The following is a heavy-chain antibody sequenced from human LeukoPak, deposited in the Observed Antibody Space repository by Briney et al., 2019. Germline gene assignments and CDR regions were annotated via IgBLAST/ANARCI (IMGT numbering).Heavy chain of an antibody. D-gene: IGHD6-6*01. Sequence: SETLSLTCTVSGGSISGSNYYWGWIRKPPGKGLEWIGSIFYTGSSYYNPSLKSRVTMSVGTSKKQFSLKLSSVTAADTAVYYCARGSSIAAEFDYWGQGTLVTVSS. CDR1: GGSISGSNYY. J-gene: IGHJ4*02. CDR2: IFYTGSS. V-gene: IGHV4-39*07. CDR3: ARGSSIAAEFDY.